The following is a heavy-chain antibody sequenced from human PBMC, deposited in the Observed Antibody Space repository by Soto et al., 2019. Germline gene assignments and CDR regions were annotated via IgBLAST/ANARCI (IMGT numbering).Heavy chain of an antibody. D-gene: IGHD1-1*01. V-gene: IGHV3-30*18. CDR3: AKGPRGNWNDVSWFDP. CDR1: GFTFSSYG. Sequence: GSLRLSCAASGFTFSSYGVHWVRQAPGKGLEWVALISYDGSNKYYADSVKGRFTISSDNSKNTLYLQMKSLRAEDTAEYYSAKGPRGNWNDVSWFDPWGQGT. J-gene: IGHJ5*02. CDR2: ISYDGSNK.